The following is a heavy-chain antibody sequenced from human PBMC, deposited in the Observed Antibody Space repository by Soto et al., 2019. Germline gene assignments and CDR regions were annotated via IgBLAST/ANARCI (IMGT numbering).Heavy chain of an antibody. J-gene: IGHJ4*02. Sequence: ASVKVSCKASGYTFTTYDVSWVRQASGQGLEWMGWMNPSNGNTGYTQKFQGRVTMTRNTSISTVYMELSGLRPDDTAVYYCARRKERSGPHYFDYWGQGTRVTVSS. D-gene: IGHD6-25*01. V-gene: IGHV1-8*02. CDR3: ARRKERSGPHYFDY. CDR1: GYTFTTYD. CDR2: MNPSNGNT.